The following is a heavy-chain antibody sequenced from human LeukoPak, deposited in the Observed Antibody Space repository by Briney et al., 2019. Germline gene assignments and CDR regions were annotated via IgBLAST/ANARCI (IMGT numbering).Heavy chain of an antibody. V-gene: IGHV3-53*04. CDR2: IYSGGTT. CDR1: GLTFSFYG. D-gene: IGHD5-18*01. CDR3: ARVDTVMAYYFDL. Sequence: PGTSLRLSCATSGLTFSFYGMHWVRQAPGKGLEWVSTIYSGGTTYYADSVMGRFTISRHNSRNTLYLQMNSLRAEDTAVYYCARVDTVMAYYFDLWGQGTLVTVSS. J-gene: IGHJ4*02.